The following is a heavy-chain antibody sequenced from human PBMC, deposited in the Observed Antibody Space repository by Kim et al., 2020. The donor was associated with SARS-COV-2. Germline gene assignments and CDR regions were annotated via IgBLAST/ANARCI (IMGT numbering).Heavy chain of an antibody. V-gene: IGHV3-20*01. Sequence: GGSLRLSCAASGFTFDDYGMSWVRQAPGKGLEWVSGINWNGGSTGYADSVKGRFTISRDNAKNSLYLQMNSLRAEDTALYHCARGGGYYDSSGYYDNWFDPWGQGTLVTVSS. CDR2: INWNGGST. CDR3: ARGGGYYDSSGYYDNWFDP. J-gene: IGHJ5*02. CDR1: GFTFDDYG. D-gene: IGHD3-22*01.